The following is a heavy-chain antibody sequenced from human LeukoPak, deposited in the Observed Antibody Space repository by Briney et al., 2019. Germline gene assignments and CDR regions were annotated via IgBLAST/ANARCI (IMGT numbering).Heavy chain of an antibody. CDR3: ARDSQLVSEAFDI. Sequence: SETLSLTCTVSGGSISSYYWSGIRQHPGKGLEWIGYIYYSGSTYYNPSLKSRVTISVDTSKNQFSLKLSSVTAADTAVYYCARDSQLVSEAFDIWGQGTMVTVSS. J-gene: IGHJ3*02. D-gene: IGHD5-24*01. V-gene: IGHV4-59*06. CDR2: IYYSGST. CDR1: GGSISSYY.